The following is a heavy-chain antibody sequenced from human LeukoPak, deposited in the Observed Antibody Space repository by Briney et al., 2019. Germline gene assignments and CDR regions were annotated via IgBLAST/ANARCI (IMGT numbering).Heavy chain of an antibody. CDR1: GFTFSTYA. Sequence: AGGSLRLSCAASGFTFSTYAMHWGRQAPGKGLEWVALISYDGSNKYYADSVKGRFTISRDNSKNTLYLQMSGLRIEDTAVYYCAKGFIAVAGPDSLDMWGQGTIVTVSS. J-gene: IGHJ3*02. CDR2: ISYDGSNK. D-gene: IGHD6-19*01. V-gene: IGHV3-30*04. CDR3: AKGFIAVAGPDSLDM.